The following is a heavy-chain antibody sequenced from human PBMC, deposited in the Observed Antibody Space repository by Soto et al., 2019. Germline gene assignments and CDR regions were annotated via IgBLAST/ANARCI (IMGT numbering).Heavy chain of an antibody. D-gene: IGHD4-17*01. Sequence: QLQLQESGPGLVKPSETLSLTCTVSGGSISSSSYYWVWIRQPPGKRLEWIGSIYYSGSTYYNPSLRSRVTISGDTPKNQFSLKLSSVTAADTAVYYCARRADGNLDYWGQGTLVTVSS. V-gene: IGHV4-39*01. CDR3: ARRADGNLDY. CDR2: IYYSGST. J-gene: IGHJ4*02. CDR1: GGSISSSSYY.